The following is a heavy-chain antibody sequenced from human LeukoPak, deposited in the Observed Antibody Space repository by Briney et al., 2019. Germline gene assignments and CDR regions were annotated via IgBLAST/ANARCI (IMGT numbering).Heavy chain of an antibody. J-gene: IGHJ4*02. V-gene: IGHV3-23*01. Sequence: GGSLRLSCAASGFTFSSYAMSWVRQAPGRGLEWVSSIGGSGDNTFYADSVKDRFTISRDNSKNTLFLQMNSLRAEDTAVYYCAKGRGTTVTSAANYWGQGTLVTVSS. CDR3: AKGRGTTVTSAANY. D-gene: IGHD4-17*01. CDR2: IGGSGDNT. CDR1: GFTFSSYA.